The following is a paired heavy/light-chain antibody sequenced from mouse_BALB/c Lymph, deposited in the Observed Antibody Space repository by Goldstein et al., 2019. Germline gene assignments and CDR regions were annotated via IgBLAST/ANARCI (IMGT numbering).Heavy chain of an antibody. V-gene: IGHV1-39*01. CDR2: IDPYYGGT. Sequence: EVQLQQSGPELEKPGASVKISCKASGYSFTGYNMNWVKQSNGKSLEWIGNIDPYYGGTSYNQKFKGKATLTVDKSSSTAYMQLKSLTSEDSAVYYCARRRRDFYAMDYWGQGTSVTVSS. CDR1: GYSFTGYN. CDR3: ARRRRDFYAMDY. J-gene: IGHJ4*01. D-gene: IGHD3-3*01.
Light chain of an antibody. CDR2: YTS. Sequence: DIQMTQSPSSLSASLGGKVTITCKASQDINKYIAWYQHKPGKGPRLLIHYTSTLQPGIPSRFSGSGSGRDYSFSISNLEPEDIATYYCLQYDNLYTFGGGTKLEIK. V-gene: IGKV19-93*01. CDR3: LQYDNLYT. CDR1: QDINKY. J-gene: IGKJ2*01.